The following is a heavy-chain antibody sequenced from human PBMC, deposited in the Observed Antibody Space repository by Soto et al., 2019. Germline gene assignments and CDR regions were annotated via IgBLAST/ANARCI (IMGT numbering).Heavy chain of an antibody. Sequence: PGEPLKISCHAFEYSFRIRWISWVRQKPGAGLEWMGRVDPNDSFATYSPSFEGHVSISVDKSTNIVYLQWRSLRASDTATYYCARHQSGSGNSNFDFWGQGTPVTVSS. D-gene: IGHD3-10*01. CDR2: VDPNDSFA. J-gene: IGHJ4*02. V-gene: IGHV5-10-1*01. CDR1: EYSFRIRW. CDR3: ARHQSGSGNSNFDF.